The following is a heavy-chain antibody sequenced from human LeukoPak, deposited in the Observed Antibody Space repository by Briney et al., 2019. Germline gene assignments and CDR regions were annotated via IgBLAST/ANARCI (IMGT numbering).Heavy chain of an antibody. CDR3: ARDTAMVTYWFDP. J-gene: IGHJ5*02. V-gene: IGHV1-2*02. Sequence: GASVKVSCKASGYTFIDYYMHWVRQAPGQGLEWMGWINPNSGGTNYAQKFQGRVTMTRDTSISTAYMELSRLRSDDTAVYYCARDTAMVTYWFDPWGQGTLVTVSS. CDR1: GYTFIDYY. CDR2: INPNSGGT. D-gene: IGHD5-18*01.